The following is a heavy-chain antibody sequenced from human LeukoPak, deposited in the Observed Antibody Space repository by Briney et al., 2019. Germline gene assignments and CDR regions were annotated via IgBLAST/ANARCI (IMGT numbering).Heavy chain of an antibody. Sequence: GGYLRLSCAASGFTFSSYAMSWVRQAPGKGLEWVSAISGSGGSTHYADSVKGRFTISRDNSKNTLYLQMNSLRAEDTAVYYCANGERYCSSTSCYGFDYWGQGTLVTVSS. D-gene: IGHD2-2*01. CDR2: ISGSGGST. CDR3: ANGERYCSSTSCYGFDY. CDR1: GFTFSSYA. V-gene: IGHV3-23*01. J-gene: IGHJ4*02.